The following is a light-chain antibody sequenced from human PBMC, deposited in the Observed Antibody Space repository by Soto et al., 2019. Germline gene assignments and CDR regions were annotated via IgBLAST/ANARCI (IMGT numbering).Light chain of an antibody. CDR3: SSYTTSSTLV. V-gene: IGLV2-14*01. CDR2: EVN. Sequence: QSALTQPASVPGSPGQSITVSCTGTSSDVGGYKYVSWYQHHPGRAPKLIIYEVNNRPSGVSHRFSGSKSGNTASLTISGLQPEAEADYYCSSYTTSSTLVFGTGTKLTVL. J-gene: IGLJ1*01. CDR1: SSDVGGYKY.